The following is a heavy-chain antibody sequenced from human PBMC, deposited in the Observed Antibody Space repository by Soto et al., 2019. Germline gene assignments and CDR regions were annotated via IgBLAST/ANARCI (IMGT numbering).Heavy chain of an antibody. CDR2: IKPDNGNT. CDR1: GYPFSKYG. J-gene: IGHJ5*02. CDR3: ATSCDSGFDP. D-gene: IGHD3-10*01. Sequence: QLQLGQSGGEVKKPGASVRVSCEAYGYPFSKYGISWIRQSPGQGLEWMGGIKPDNGNTDYAQKLQARVTMTTDTSSNQAYRGLRSLRSDDTAGYYCATSCDSGFDPWGQGPLV. V-gene: IGHV1-18*04.